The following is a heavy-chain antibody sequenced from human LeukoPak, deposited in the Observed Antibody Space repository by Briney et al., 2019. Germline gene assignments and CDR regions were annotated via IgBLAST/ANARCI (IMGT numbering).Heavy chain of an antibody. CDR3: ARSTSWGTFDI. D-gene: IGHD7-27*01. J-gene: IGHJ3*02. CDR1: GYSFITYW. CDR2: IYPDDSDT. Sequence: GESLKISCKAFGYSFITYWIGWVRQMPGKGLEWMGIIYPDDSDTRYSPSFQGQVTFSADKSITTSYLQWSSLKASDSAMYYCARSTSWGTFDIWGQGTMVTVSS. V-gene: IGHV5-51*01.